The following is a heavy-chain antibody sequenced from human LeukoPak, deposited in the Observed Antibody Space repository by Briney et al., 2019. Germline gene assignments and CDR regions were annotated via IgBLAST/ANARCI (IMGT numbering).Heavy chain of an antibody. CDR3: ARDWEYYDSSGLFDY. V-gene: IGHV1-2*02. CDR1: VYTFTGYY. D-gene: IGHD3-22*01. Sequence: ASVKVSCKASVYTFTGYYMHWVRQAPGQGLEWMGWINPNSGGTNYAQKFQGRVTMTRDTSISTAYMELSRLRSDDTAVYYCARDWEYYDSSGLFDYWGQGTLVTVSS. J-gene: IGHJ4*02. CDR2: INPNSGGT.